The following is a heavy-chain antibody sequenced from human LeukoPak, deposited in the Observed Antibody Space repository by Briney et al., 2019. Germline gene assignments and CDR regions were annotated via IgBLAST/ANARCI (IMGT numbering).Heavy chain of an antibody. V-gene: IGHV4-34*01. D-gene: IGHD3-9*01. J-gene: IGHJ4*02. Sequence: PSETLSLTCAVYGGSFSGYYWSWIRQPPGKGLEWIGEINHSGSTNYNPSLKSRVTISVDTSKNQFSLKLSSVTAADTAVYYCARSYYDILTGYSSFDYWGQGTLVTVSP. CDR3: ARSYYDILTGYSSFDY. CDR2: INHSGST. CDR1: GGSFSGYY.